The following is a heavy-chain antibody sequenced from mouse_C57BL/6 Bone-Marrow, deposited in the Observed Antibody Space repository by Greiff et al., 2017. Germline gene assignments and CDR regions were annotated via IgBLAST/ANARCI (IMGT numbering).Heavy chain of an antibody. CDR1: GYTFTSYG. J-gene: IGHJ3*01. CDR2: IYPRSGNT. D-gene: IGHD2-5*01. CDR3: ARGVYYSNFLAY. V-gene: IGHV1-81*01. Sequence: QVQLQQSGAELARPGASVKLSCKASGYTFTSYGISWVKQRTGQGLEWIGEIYPRSGNTYYNEKFKGKATLTADKSSSTAYMELRSLTSEDSAVYFCARGVYYSNFLAYWGQGTLVTVSA.